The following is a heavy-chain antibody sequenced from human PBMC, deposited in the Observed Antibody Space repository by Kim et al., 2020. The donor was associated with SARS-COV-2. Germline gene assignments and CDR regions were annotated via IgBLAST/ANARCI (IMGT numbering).Heavy chain of an antibody. CDR3: ARDRYYDSSGYYGQSYFDC. V-gene: IGHV3-74*01. Sequence: GGSLRLSCAASGFTFSTYWMHWVRQAPGKGLVWVSRINSDGSSTNYADSVKGRFTISRDNAKNTLYLQLNSLRAEDTAIYYCARDRYYDSSGYYGQSYFDCWGQGTLVTVSS. CDR1: GFTFSTYW. CDR2: INSDGSST. J-gene: IGHJ4*02. D-gene: IGHD3-22*01.